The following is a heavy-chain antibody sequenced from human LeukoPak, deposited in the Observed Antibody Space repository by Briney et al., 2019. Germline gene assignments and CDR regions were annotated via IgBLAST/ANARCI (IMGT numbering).Heavy chain of an antibody. V-gene: IGHV4-34*01. CDR1: GGSFSGYY. CDR3: ARGGVLRYFDWLLPDYFDY. CDR2: INHSGST. J-gene: IGHJ4*02. Sequence: SETLSLTCAVYGGSFSGYYWSWLRQPPGKGLEWIGEINHSGSTNYNPSLKSRVTVSVDTSKNQFSLKLSSVTAADTAVYYCARGGVLRYFDWLLPDYFDYWGQGTLVTVSS. D-gene: IGHD3-9*01.